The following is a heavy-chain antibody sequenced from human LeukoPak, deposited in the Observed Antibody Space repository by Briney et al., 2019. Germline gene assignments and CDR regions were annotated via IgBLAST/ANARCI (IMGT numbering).Heavy chain of an antibody. D-gene: IGHD3-16*01. CDR1: GGSISSYY. J-gene: IGHJ4*02. V-gene: IGHV4-59*08. CDR3: ARYYDRTGFDY. CDR2: IYYSGST. Sequence: SETLSLTCTVSGGSISSYYWSWIRQPPGKGLEWIGYIYYSGSTNYNPSLKSRVTISIHTSRNQFSLMLSSVTAADTAMYYCARYYDRTGFDYWGQGTLVTVSS.